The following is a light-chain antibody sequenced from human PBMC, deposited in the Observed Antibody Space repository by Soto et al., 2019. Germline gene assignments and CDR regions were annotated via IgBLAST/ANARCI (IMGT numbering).Light chain of an antibody. CDR3: SSYTSTTTRV. J-gene: IGLJ1*01. V-gene: IGLV2-14*01. CDR2: EVN. CDR1: SSDIGGYNY. Sequence: QSALTQPASVSGSPGQSITISCTGTSSDIGGYNYVSWYQQHPGKAPKLMIYEVNNRPSGVSHRFSGSKSGNTASLAISGLQAEDEADYYCSSYTSTTTRVFGTGTKPTVL.